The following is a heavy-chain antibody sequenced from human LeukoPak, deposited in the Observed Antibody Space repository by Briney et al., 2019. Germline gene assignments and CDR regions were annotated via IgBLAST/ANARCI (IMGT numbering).Heavy chain of an antibody. CDR2: ISSSSTYI. D-gene: IGHD3-22*01. CDR3: ARRKDDSSGPDDY. V-gene: IGHV3-21*01. J-gene: IGHJ4*02. Sequence: GGSLRLSCAASGFTFGSHTMLWVRQPPGKGLEWVSSISSSSTYIYYAESVKGRFTISRDNAKNTLYLQMNSLGAEDTAVYYCARRKDDSSGPDDYWGQGTLVTVSS. CDR1: GFTFGSHT.